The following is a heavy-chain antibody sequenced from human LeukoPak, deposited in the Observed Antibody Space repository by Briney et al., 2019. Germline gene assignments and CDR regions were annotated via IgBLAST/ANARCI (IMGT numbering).Heavy chain of an antibody. CDR3: ARDFASGWYFPPLSYYYGMDV. Sequence: ASVKVSCKASGYTFTSYGISWVRQAPGQGLEWMGWISAYNGNTNYAQKLQGRVTMTTDTSTSTAYMELRSLRSDDTAVYYCARDFASGWYFPPLSYYYGMDVWGQGTTVAVSS. CDR2: ISAYNGNT. J-gene: IGHJ6*02. V-gene: IGHV1-18*01. D-gene: IGHD6-19*01. CDR1: GYTFTSYG.